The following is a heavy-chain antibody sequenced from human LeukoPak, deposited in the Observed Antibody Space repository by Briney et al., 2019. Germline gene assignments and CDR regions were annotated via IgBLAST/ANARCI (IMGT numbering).Heavy chain of an antibody. D-gene: IGHD2-2*01. CDR1: GFTVSSNY. J-gene: IGHJ4*02. Sequence: GGSLRLSCAASGFTVSSNYMTWVRQAPGKGLEWVSIIYLGGNTYHPDSVKGRFTISTDNSKNTLHLQMNSLRAEDTAVYYCARGARSCSSTRCYAYYFDYWGQGTLVTVSS. CDR3: ARGARSCSSTRCYAYYFDY. CDR2: IYLGGNT. V-gene: IGHV3-53*01.